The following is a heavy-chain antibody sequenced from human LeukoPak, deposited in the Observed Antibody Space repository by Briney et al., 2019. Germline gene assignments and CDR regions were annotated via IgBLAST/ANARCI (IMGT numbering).Heavy chain of an antibody. D-gene: IGHD6-6*01. Sequence: ASVKVSCKASGGTFSSYAISWVRQAPGQGLEWMGGIIPIFGTANYAQTFQGRVTIPTDESTSTAYMELSSLRSEDTAVYYCARGYSSSSPGWFDPWGQGTLVTVSS. CDR1: GGTFSSYA. V-gene: IGHV1-69*05. J-gene: IGHJ5*02. CDR2: IIPIFGTA. CDR3: ARGYSSSSPGWFDP.